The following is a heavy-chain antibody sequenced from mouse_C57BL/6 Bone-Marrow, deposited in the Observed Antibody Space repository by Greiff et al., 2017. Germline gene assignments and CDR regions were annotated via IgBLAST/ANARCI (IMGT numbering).Heavy chain of an antibody. V-gene: IGHV5-4*01. Sequence: EVQRVESGGGLVKPGGSLKLSCAASGFTFSSYAMSWVRQTPEKRLEWVATISDGGSYTYYPDNVKGRFTISRDNAKNNLYLQMSHLKSEDTAMYYCARDNYWYFDVWGTGTTVTVSS. CDR1: GFTFSSYA. CDR3: ARDNYWYFDV. CDR2: ISDGGSYT. J-gene: IGHJ1*03.